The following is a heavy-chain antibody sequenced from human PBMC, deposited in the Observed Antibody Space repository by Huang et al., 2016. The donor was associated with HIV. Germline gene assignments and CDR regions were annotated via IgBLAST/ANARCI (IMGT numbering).Heavy chain of an antibody. CDR2: LNHRGLA. Sequence: QVQLQQWGAGLLKPSGALSLKCAVSGGSLSAHYWTWIRLSPGKRLEWIGELNHRGLATDNPSLRRRVTMAVDMSKNQLSLNLTSLTAADTAVYYCARPRMTATSSDSTWSFFDSWGQGTLVIVSS. CDR1: GGSLSAHY. D-gene: IGHD2-21*02. V-gene: IGHV4-34*02. CDR3: ARPRMTATSSDSTWSFFDS. J-gene: IGHJ4*02.